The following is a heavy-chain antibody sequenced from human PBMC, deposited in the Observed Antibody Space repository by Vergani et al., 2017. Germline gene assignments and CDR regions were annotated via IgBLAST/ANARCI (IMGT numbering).Heavy chain of an antibody. Sequence: EVHLVESGGGLVQPGRSLRLSCAASGFTFDDYAMHWVRQAPGKGLEWVSGISWNSGSIGYADSVKGRFTISRDNSKNSVYLQMNSLRAEDTAIYYCARKKYYDSKDYYQVEPFDYWGQGTLVTVSS. CDR2: ISWNSGSI. D-gene: IGHD3-22*01. V-gene: IGHV3-9*01. CDR3: ARKKYYDSKDYYQVEPFDY. CDR1: GFTFDDYA. J-gene: IGHJ4*02.